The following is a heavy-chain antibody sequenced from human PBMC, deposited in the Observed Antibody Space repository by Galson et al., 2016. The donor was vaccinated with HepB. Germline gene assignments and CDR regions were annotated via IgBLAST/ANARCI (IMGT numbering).Heavy chain of an antibody. J-gene: IGHJ4*02. CDR1: GFTFSTHA. D-gene: IGHD1-26*01. CDR2: ISGTGDRR. CDR3: ATDLIVGVPDYFDY. V-gene: IGHV3-23*01. Sequence: SLRLSCAASGFTFSTHAMSWVRQAPGKGLEWVSAISGTGDRRDYADSVRGRVTISRDDSKSTLYLQMDRLRAEDTAVYYCATDLIVGVPDYFDYWGQGTLVTVSS.